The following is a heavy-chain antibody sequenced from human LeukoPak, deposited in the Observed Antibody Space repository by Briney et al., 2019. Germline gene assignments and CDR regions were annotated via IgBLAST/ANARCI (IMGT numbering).Heavy chain of an antibody. V-gene: IGHV1-8*01. CDR1: GYTFTSYD. J-gene: IGHJ4*02. CDR3: ARALSVVPAANIGY. D-gene: IGHD2-2*01. CDR2: MNPNSGNT. Sequence: GASVKVSCKASGYTFTSYDINWVRQATGQGLEWMGGMNPNSGNTGYAQKFQGRVTMTRNTSISTAYMELSSLRSEDTAVYYCARALSVVPAANIGYWGQGTLVTVSS.